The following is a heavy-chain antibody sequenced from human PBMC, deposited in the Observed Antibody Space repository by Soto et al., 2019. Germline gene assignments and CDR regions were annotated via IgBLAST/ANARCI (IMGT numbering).Heavy chain of an antibody. D-gene: IGHD3-16*01. V-gene: IGHV4-31*01. Sequence: QVQLQESGPGLVKPSQTLSLTCTVSGGSISSGGYCWSLIRQHPGEGVECIGIMYNSGSTSYSPALQSQETISGDTSTNNFALNLRPATAANTAVYYWARWGDRAKVAYWGQGTLVTVSS. CDR3: ARWGDRAKVAY. CDR1: GGSISSGGYC. CDR2: MYNSGST. J-gene: IGHJ4*02.